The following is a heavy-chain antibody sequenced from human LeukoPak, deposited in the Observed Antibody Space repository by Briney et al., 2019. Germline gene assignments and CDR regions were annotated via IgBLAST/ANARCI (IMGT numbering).Heavy chain of an antibody. CDR3: VRRHDFWSGPLGYFDL. CDR1: GGSISSSSNY. Sequence: PSETLSLTCTVSGGSISSSSNYWGWIRQPPGKGLEWIGSIYYSGSTYYNPSLKSRVTISVDTSKNQFSLKLSSVTAADTAEYYCVRRHDFWSGPLGYFDLWGRGTLVTVSS. CDR2: IYYSGST. V-gene: IGHV4-39*01. J-gene: IGHJ2*01. D-gene: IGHD3-3*01.